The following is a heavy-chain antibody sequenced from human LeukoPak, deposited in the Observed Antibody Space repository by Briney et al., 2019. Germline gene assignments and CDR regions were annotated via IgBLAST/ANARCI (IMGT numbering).Heavy chain of an antibody. CDR3: ARSVARNFDY. CDR2: INHSGST. Sequence: ASETLSLTCAVYGGSCSGYYWSWIRQPPGKGLEWIGEINHSGSTNHNPSLKSRVTISVDTSKNQFSLKLSSVTAADTAVYYCARSVARNFDYWGQGTLVTVSS. J-gene: IGHJ4*02. V-gene: IGHV4-34*01. CDR1: GGSCSGYY. D-gene: IGHD4-23*01.